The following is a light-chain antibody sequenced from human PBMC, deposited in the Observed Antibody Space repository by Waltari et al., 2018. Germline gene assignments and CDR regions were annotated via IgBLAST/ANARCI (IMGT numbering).Light chain of an antibody. CDR1: SSDVGGYTY. CDR3: SSYTRSNTWV. J-gene: IGLJ3*02. CDR2: EVS. Sequence: QSALTQPASVSGSPGQSITISCTGTSSDVGGYTYVSGYQHHPGKAPQPIIYEVSDRSSGVSNRFSGSKSANTASLTISGLQTEDEADYYCSSYTRSNTWVFGGGTRLTVL. V-gene: IGLV2-14*01.